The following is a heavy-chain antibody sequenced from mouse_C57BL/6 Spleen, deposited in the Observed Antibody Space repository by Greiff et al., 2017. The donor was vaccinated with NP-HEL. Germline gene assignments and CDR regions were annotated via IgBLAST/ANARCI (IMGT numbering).Heavy chain of an antibody. D-gene: IGHD1-1*01. Sequence: QVQLQQSGPELVKPGASVKISCKASGYAFSSSWMNWVKQRPGKGLEWIGRIYPGDGDTNYNGKFKGKATLTADKSSSTAYMQLSSLTSEDSAVYFCARRYYGFDYWGQGTTLTVSS. V-gene: IGHV1-82*01. J-gene: IGHJ2*01. CDR3: ARRYYGFDY. CDR1: GYAFSSSW. CDR2: IYPGDGDT.